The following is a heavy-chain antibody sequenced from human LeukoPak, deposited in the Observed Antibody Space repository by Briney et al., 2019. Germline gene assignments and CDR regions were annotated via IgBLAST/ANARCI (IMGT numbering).Heavy chain of an antibody. CDR3: ARHGFGDSYYYYYMDV. D-gene: IGHD2-21*02. V-gene: IGHV5-51*01. J-gene: IGHJ6*03. Sequence: GESLKISFKGSGSRFTSYWIGWVRPMPGKGLEWMGIIYPGDSDTRYSPSFQGQVTISADKSISTAYLQWSSLKASDTAMYYCARHGFGDSYYYYYMDVWGKGTTVTVSS. CDR1: GSRFTSYW. CDR2: IYPGDSDT.